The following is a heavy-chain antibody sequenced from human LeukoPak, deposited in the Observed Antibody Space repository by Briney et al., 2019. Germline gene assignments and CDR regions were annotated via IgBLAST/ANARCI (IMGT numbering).Heavy chain of an antibody. V-gene: IGHV3-30*02. D-gene: IGHD1-1*01. CDR1: GFSFRSYG. Sequence: PGGSLRLSCAASGFSFRSYGMHWVRQAPGKGLEWVAYIQYDGSNQQYADSVKGRFSISRDNSKNMLNLQMNSLRAEDTAVYYCARDTTYLDYWGQGTLVTVSS. CDR3: ARDTTYLDY. J-gene: IGHJ4*02. CDR2: IQYDGSNQ.